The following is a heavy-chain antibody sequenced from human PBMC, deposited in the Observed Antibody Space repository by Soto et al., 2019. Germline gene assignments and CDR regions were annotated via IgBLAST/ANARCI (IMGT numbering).Heavy chain of an antibody. CDR2: IFHSGTT. J-gene: IGHJ4*02. CDR3: AREPYLPKARNDF. V-gene: IGHV4-30-4*01. Sequence: QVHLQESGPGLVKPSQTLSLTCSVSGGSISSADYFWTWIRQSPGKGLEWMGYIFHSGTTYYNPSLKGRLITPIENPKNRFSLRLTSMTAADSAVYFCAREPYLPKARNDFWGQGTLVTVSS. CDR1: GGSISSADYF.